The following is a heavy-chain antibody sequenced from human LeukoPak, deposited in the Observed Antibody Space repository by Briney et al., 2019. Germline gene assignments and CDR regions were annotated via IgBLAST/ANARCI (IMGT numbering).Heavy chain of an antibody. Sequence: PSETLSLTCTVSGGSISSSSYYWGWIRQPPGKGLEWIGSIYYSGSTYYNPSLKSRVTISVDTSKNQFSLKLSSVTAADTAVYYCARLGWDYDFWSGYYRGFDYWGQGTLVTVSS. CDR3: ARLGWDYDFWSGYYRGFDY. J-gene: IGHJ4*02. V-gene: IGHV4-39*01. D-gene: IGHD3-3*01. CDR1: GGSISSSSYY. CDR2: IYYSGST.